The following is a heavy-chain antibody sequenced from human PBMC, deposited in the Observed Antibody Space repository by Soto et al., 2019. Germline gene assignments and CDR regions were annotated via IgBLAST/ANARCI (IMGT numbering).Heavy chain of an antibody. D-gene: IGHD3-22*01. CDR2: VYYGGST. CDR3: AGGDYYHSSGYYFYYYTVDV. V-gene: IGHV4-39*01. CDR1: GGSISSSSYY. Sequence: SETLSLTCTVSGGSISSSSYYWGWIRQPPGKGLEWIGNVYYGGSTYYNPSLKSRVTISVETSKSQFSLKLSSVTAADTAVYYCAGGDYYHSSGYYFYYYTVDVWAQRTKVTVSS. J-gene: IGHJ6*02.